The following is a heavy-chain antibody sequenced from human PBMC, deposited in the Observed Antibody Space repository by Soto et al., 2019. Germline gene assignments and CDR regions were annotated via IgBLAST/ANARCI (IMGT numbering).Heavy chain of an antibody. CDR1: GGSISSYY. D-gene: IGHD3-16*01. J-gene: IGHJ3*02. CDR2: IYYSGST. V-gene: IGHV4-59*08. CDR3: ARVSYGSHAFDI. Sequence: LETLSLTCTVSGGSISSYYLSWIRQPPGKGLEWIGYIYYSGSTNYNPSLKSRVTISVDTSKNQFSLKLSSVTAADTAVYYCARVSYGSHAFDIWGQGTMVTVSS.